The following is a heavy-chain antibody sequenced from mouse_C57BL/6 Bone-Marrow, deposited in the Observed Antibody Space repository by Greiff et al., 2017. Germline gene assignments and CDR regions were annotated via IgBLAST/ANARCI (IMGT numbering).Heavy chain of an antibody. CDR2: IDPSDSYT. CDR3: AKESYGGYYAMDY. J-gene: IGHJ4*01. V-gene: IGHV1-69*01. Sequence: QVQLQQPGAELVMPGASVKLSCKASGYTFTSYWMHWVKQRPGQGLEWIGEIDPSDSYTNYNQKFKGKSTLTVDKSSSTAYMQLSSLTSGDSAVYYGAKESYGGYYAMDYWGQGTSVTVSA. CDR1: GYTFTSYW. D-gene: IGHD1-1*02.